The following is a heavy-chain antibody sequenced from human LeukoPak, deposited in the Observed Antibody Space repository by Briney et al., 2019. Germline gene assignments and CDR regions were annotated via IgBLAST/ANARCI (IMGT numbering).Heavy chain of an antibody. CDR3: ARGYCSGGSCYSSFYFDY. V-gene: IGHV5-51*01. Sequence: GEPLKISCKGSGYSFTSYWIGWVRQMPGKGLEWMGIIYPGDSDTRYSPSFQGQVTISADKSISTAYLQWSSLKASDTAMYYCARGYCSGGSCYSSFYFDYWGQGTLVTVSS. J-gene: IGHJ4*02. CDR1: GYSFTSYW. CDR2: IYPGDSDT. D-gene: IGHD2-15*01.